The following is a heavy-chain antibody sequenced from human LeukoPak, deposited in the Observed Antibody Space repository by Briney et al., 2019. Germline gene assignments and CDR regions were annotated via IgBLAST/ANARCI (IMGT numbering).Heavy chain of an antibody. D-gene: IGHD5-12*01. Sequence: GGSLRLSCGASGFTFSNYAMSWVRQAPGKGLEWVSGISDSGSTAFYTDSVKGRFTSSRDNPKSTLYLQMNSLRAEDTAVYYCAKDIQTWPRFPDYWGQGTLVTVSS. V-gene: IGHV3-23*01. CDR2: ISDSGSTA. J-gene: IGHJ4*02. CDR3: AKDIQTWPRFPDY. CDR1: GFTFSNYA.